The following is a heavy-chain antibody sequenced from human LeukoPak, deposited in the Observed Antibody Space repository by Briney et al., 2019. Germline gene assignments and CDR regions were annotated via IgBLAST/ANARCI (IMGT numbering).Heavy chain of an antibody. CDR3: ARQPYMLGAYYFDY. CDR1: GGSISSSY. D-gene: IGHD1-26*01. V-gene: IGHV4-59*08. J-gene: IGHJ4*02. CDR2: VFYSGHT. Sequence: SETLSLTCTVSGGSISSSYWSWIRQPPGKGLEWIGYVFYSGHTNYNPSLKSRVTLSIDTSKNQFSLKLGSVTAADTAVSYCARQPYMLGAYYFDYWGQGTLVTVSS.